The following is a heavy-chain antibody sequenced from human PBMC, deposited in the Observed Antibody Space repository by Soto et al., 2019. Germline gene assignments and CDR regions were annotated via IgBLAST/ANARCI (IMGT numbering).Heavy chain of an antibody. CDR3: ARGGHGWEPSDH. Sequence: GASVKVSCKASGYTFSNYGIIWVRQAPGQGLEWLGWISGYNHNTHYAQNLQGRVTMTTDTSTSTAYMELRRLKSDDTAVYFCARGGHGWEPSDHWGQGTLVTVSS. D-gene: IGHD1-1*01. CDR2: ISGYNHNT. CDR1: GYTFSNYG. V-gene: IGHV1-18*01. J-gene: IGHJ4*02.